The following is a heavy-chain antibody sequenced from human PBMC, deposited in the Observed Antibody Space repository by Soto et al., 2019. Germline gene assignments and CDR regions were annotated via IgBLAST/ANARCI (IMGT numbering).Heavy chain of an antibody. Sequence: PSETLSLTCTVSGGSISSYYWSWIRQPPGKGLEWFGYIYYSGSTNYNPSLKSRVTISVDTSKNQFSLKLSSVTAADTAVYYCARMSFDPWDGDHPKNNTIFDYWGQGTPVTVSS. CDR2: IYYSGST. J-gene: IGHJ4*02. CDR3: ARMSFDPWDGDHPKNNTIFDY. D-gene: IGHD4-17*01. CDR1: GGSISSYY. V-gene: IGHV4-59*01.